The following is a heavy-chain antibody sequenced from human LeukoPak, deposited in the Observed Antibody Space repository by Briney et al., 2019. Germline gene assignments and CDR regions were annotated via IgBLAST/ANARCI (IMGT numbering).Heavy chain of an antibody. D-gene: IGHD6-19*01. CDR1: GFSFSSYS. V-gene: IGHV3-21*01. J-gene: IGHJ3*02. CDR2: ISTSSSYI. CDR3: ARGASVVAGNDNAFDI. Sequence: GGSLRLSCAASGFSFSSYSMNWVRQAPGKGLEWVSSISTSSSYIYYADSVKGRFTISRDNAKKSLYLQMNSLRADDTAVYYCARGASVVAGNDNAFDIWGQGTMVTVSS.